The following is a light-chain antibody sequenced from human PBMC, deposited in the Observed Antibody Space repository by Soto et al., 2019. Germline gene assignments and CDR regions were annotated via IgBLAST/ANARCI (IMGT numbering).Light chain of an antibody. Sequence: EIVLTQSPVTLSLSPGERVTLSCRASQSVTSSYIAWYQQKSGQAPRLLLYGASSRATGIPDRFRGSGSGTDFTLTISRLEPEDFALYYCQQYGGLPTFGQGTKVDI. CDR3: QQYGGLPT. J-gene: IGKJ1*01. CDR1: QSVTSSY. CDR2: GAS. V-gene: IGKV3-20*01.